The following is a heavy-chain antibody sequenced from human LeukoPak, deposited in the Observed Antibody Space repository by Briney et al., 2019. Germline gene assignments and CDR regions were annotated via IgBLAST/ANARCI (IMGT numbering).Heavy chain of an antibody. CDR2: ISYDGRQK. D-gene: IGHD6-19*01. J-gene: IGHJ4*02. CDR3: AKTIAVAEGFDY. V-gene: IGHV3-30-3*02. CDR1: GFTFSEYA. Sequence: GGSLRLPCAASGFTFSEYAMHWVRQAPGKGLEWVAVISYDGRQKYYGDSVKGRFTISRDNPKNTLYLQMNSLRAEDTAVYYCAKTIAVAEGFDYWGQGTLVTVSS.